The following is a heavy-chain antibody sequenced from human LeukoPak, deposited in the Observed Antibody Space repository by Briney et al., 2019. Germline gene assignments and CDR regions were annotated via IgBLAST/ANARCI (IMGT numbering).Heavy chain of an antibody. J-gene: IGHJ5*02. CDR3: ARTAVTGLSTKRYNRFDP. CDR1: GGSISSYY. D-gene: IGHD6-19*01. CDR2: IYYSGST. Sequence: PSETLSLTCTVSGGSISSYYWSWIRQPPGKGLEWIGYIYYSGSTNYNPSLKSRVAISVDTSKNHFSLKLSSVTAADTAVYYCARTAVTGLSTKRYNRFDPWGQGTLVTVSS. V-gene: IGHV4-59*08.